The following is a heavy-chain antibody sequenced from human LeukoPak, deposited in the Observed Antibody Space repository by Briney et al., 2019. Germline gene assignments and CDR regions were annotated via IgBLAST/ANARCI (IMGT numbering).Heavy chain of an antibody. V-gene: IGHV1-46*01. D-gene: IGHD1-26*01. Sequence: ASVKVSCKASGYTFTSYYMHWVRQAPGQGLEWMGIINPSGGSTSYAQKFQGRVTMTRDMSTSTVYMELSSLRSEDTAVYYCARDRSASNIVGATSLRYWGQGTLVTVSS. CDR1: GYTFTSYY. J-gene: IGHJ4*02. CDR3: ARDRSASNIVGATSLRY. CDR2: INPSGGST.